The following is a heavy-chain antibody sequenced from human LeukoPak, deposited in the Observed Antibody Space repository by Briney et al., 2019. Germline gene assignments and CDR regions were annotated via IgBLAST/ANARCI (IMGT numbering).Heavy chain of an antibody. D-gene: IGHD3-22*01. CDR1: GGTFSSYA. CDR2: IIPIFGTA. CDR3: ATRPYYYDSSGYPY. J-gene: IGHJ4*02. V-gene: IGHV1-69*05. Sequence: AVKVSCKASGGTFSSYAISWVRQAPGQGLEWMGGIIPIFGTANCAQKFQGRVTITTDESTSTAYMELSSLRSEDTAVYYCATRPYYYDSSGYPYWGQGTQVTVSS.